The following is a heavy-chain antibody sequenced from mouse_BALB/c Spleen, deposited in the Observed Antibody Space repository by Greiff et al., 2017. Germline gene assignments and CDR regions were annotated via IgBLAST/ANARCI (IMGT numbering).Heavy chain of an antibody. Sequence: VKLMESGPGLVQPSQSLSITCTVSGFSLTSYGVHWVRQSPGKGLEWLGVIWSGGSTDYNAAFISRLSISKDNSKSQVFFKMNSLQANDTAIYYCARSYDGYYAYFDYWGQGTTLTVSS. CDR1: GFSLTSYG. V-gene: IGHV2-2*02. CDR3: ARSYDGYYAYFDY. CDR2: IWSGGST. D-gene: IGHD2-3*01. J-gene: IGHJ2*01.